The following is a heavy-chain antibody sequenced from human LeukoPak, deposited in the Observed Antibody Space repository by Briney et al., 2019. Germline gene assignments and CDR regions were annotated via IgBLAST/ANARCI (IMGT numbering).Heavy chain of an antibody. CDR1: GVSFSGYY. CDR3: ARYCSSTSCYSPNAFDI. D-gene: IGHD2-2*01. CDR2: INHSGST. Sequence: KSSETLSHTCAVYGVSFSGYYWSWIRQPPGKGLDGIGEINHSGSTNYNPSLKSRVTISVDTSKNQFSLKLSSVTAADTAVYYCARYCSSTSCYSPNAFDIWGQGTMVTVSS. J-gene: IGHJ3*02. V-gene: IGHV4-34*01.